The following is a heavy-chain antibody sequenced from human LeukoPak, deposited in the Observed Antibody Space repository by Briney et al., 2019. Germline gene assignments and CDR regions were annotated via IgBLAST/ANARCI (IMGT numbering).Heavy chain of an antibody. CDR2: IKQDGSEK. CDR3: ARDRAVWSGYSSAFDI. D-gene: IGHD3-3*01. Sequence: GGSLRLSCAASGFTFSSYWMSWVRQAPGKGLEWVAHIKQDGSEKYYVDSVKGRFTISRDNAKNSLYLQMNSLRAEDTAVYYCARDRAVWSGYSSAFDIWGQGTMVTVSS. CDR1: GFTFSSYW. J-gene: IGHJ3*02. V-gene: IGHV3-7*01.